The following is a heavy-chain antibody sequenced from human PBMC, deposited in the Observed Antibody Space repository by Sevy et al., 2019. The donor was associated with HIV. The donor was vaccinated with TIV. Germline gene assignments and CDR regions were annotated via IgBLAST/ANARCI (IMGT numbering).Heavy chain of an antibody. Sequence: SETLSLTCTVSGGSITSLYWNWIRQPPGKGLEWIANIYYNGHINYNPALKSRVTLSLATSKNQFSLGLSSVTAADTAMYYCAGENAWGRGYSWGQGTLVTVSS. V-gene: IGHV4-59*08. CDR1: GGSITSLY. D-gene: IGHD1-26*01. CDR2: IYYNGHI. J-gene: IGHJ4*02. CDR3: AGENAWGRGYS.